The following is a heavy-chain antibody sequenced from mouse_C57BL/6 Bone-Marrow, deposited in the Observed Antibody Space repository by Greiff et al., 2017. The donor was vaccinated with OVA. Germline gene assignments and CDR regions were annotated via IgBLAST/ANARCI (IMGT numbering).Heavy chain of an antibody. D-gene: IGHD5-5*01. V-gene: IGHV1-64*01. CDR3: ARLIYLDYFDY. Sequence: QVQLQQPGAELVKPGASVTLSCKASGYTFTSYWMHWVKQRPGQGLEWIGMIHPHSGSTNYNEKFKSKATLTVDKSSSTAYMQLSSLTSEDSAVYYCARLIYLDYFDYWGQGTTLTVSS. CDR1: GYTFTSYW. J-gene: IGHJ2*01. CDR2: IHPHSGST.